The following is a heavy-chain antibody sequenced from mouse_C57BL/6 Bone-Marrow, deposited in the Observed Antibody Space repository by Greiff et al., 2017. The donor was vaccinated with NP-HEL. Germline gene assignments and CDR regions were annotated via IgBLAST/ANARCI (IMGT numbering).Heavy chain of an antibody. CDR2: ISYDGSN. Sequence: DVKLQESGPGLVKPSQSLSLTCSVTGYSITSGYYWNWIRQFPGNKLEWMGYISYDGSNNYNPSLKNRISITRDTSKNQFFLKLNSVTTEDTATYYCARALFDGQDYWGQGTSVTVSS. J-gene: IGHJ4*01. CDR3: ARALFDGQDY. CDR1: GYSITSGYY. V-gene: IGHV3-6*01. D-gene: IGHD2-3*01.